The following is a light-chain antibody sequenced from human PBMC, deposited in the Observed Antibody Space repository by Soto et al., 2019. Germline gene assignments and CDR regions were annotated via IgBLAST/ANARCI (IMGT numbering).Light chain of an antibody. J-gene: IGKJ4*01. V-gene: IGKV1-9*01. CDR2: AAS. Sequence: DIQLTQSPSFLSASLGDRFTITCLASQGIGSYLAWYQQKPGKAPRLLIYAASTLQSGVTSRFSGSGSDTEFTLTISSLQPEDFATYYCQQLNNYPLTFGEGTKVEIK. CDR3: QQLNNYPLT. CDR1: QGIGSY.